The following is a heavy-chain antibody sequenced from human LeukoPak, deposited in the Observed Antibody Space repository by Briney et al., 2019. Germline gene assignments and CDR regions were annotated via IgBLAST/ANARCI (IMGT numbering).Heavy chain of an antibody. D-gene: IGHD6-13*01. CDR2: ISYDGSNK. J-gene: IGHJ4*02. CDR1: GFFFSSYG. CDR3: AKGAAYRSSVCLDY. Sequence: GGSLRLSCAASGFFFSSYGMHWVRQAPGKGLEWVALISYDGSNKYYADSVKGRFTVSRDNSKNTLYLQMNSLRAEDTAVYYCAKGAAYRSSVCLDYWGQGTLVTVSS. V-gene: IGHV3-30*18.